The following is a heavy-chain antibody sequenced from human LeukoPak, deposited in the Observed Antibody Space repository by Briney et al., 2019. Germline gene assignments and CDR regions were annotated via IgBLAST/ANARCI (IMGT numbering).Heavy chain of an antibody. J-gene: IGHJ4*02. CDR3: ARIRGGNIHFDY. D-gene: IGHD5-12*01. Sequence: SETLSLICAAYGASFSGYYWSWIRQPPGKGLEWIGEINHSGSTDYNPSLKSRVTISVDTSKNQFSLKLSSVTAADTAVYYCARIRGGNIHFDYWGQGTQVTVSS. V-gene: IGHV4-34*01. CDR1: GASFSGYY. CDR2: INHSGST.